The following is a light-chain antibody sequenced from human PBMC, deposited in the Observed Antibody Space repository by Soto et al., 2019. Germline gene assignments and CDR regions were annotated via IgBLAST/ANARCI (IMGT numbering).Light chain of an antibody. CDR3: QQYNSYPIT. V-gene: IGKV1-5*03. CDR2: KAS. Sequence: DIQMTQSPSTLSASIGDRVTITCRASQSISYWFAWYQQKPGKAPNLLIYKASSLESGVPSRFSGSGSGSEFTLTINSLQPDDFATYYCQQYNSYPITFGQGTRLEIK. J-gene: IGKJ5*01. CDR1: QSISYW.